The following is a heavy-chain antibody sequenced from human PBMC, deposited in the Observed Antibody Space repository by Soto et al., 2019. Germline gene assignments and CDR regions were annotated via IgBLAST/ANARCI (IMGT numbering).Heavy chain of an antibody. V-gene: IGHV1-18*01. CDR1: GYTFTRSG. CDR3: AGEGVAPYYYYGMDI. CDR2: ISSYNGDT. J-gene: IGHJ6*02. Sequence: QVQLVQSGAEVKKPGASVKVSCKASGYTFTRSGISWARQARGQGPEWMGWISSYNGDTNYAQTFQGRVTMTTDTSTSTAYMQHRRQRSDDTAVYYCAGEGVAPYYYYGMDIWGQGTPVTVS. D-gene: IGHD5-12*01.